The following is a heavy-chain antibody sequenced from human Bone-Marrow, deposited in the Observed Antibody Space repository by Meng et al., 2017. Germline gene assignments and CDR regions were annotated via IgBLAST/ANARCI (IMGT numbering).Heavy chain of an antibody. Sequence: SETLSLTCTVSGASMRSYYWSWIRQAPGKGLEGIGEISYSGSTNYNPSPNSRVTISMYTSMMQFSLKLSSVAAADTAVYYCTSAPINYDQLTGYYSGAFDIWGPGTMVTVSS. J-gene: IGHJ3*02. V-gene: IGHV4-59*01. CDR3: TSAPINYDQLTGYYSGAFDI. D-gene: IGHD3-9*01. CDR1: GASMRSYY. CDR2: ISYSGST.